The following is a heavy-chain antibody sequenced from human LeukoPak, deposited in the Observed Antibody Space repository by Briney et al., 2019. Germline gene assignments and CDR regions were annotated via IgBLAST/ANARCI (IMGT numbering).Heavy chain of an antibody. CDR2: INHSGST. V-gene: IGHV4-34*01. CDR3: ARRSISITIFGVVIHSYFDY. CDR1: GGSFSGYY. Sequence: SETLSLTYAVYGGSFSGYYWSWIRQPPGKGLEWIGEINHSGSTNYNPSLKSRVTISVDTSKNQFSLKLSSVTAADTAVYYCARRSISITIFGVVIHSYFDYWGQGTLVTVSS. D-gene: IGHD3-3*01. J-gene: IGHJ4*02.